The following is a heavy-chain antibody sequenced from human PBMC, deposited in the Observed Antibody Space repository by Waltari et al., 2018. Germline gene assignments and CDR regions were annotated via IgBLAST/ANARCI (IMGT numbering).Heavy chain of an antibody. CDR1: GYTFTSSG. D-gene: IGHD2-2*01. V-gene: IGHV1-18*01. CDR2: ISAYNGNR. Sequence: QVQLVQSGAEVKKPGASVQVSCQASGYTFTSSGIGWVRQAPGKGLEWVGWISAYNGNRYFAPRVQSRLTLTTDSSTTTAYMELTSLTFDDTAVYYCARGGLELGSAYHYNGMDVWGQGTTVIVS. CDR3: ARGGLELGSAYHYNGMDV. J-gene: IGHJ6*02.